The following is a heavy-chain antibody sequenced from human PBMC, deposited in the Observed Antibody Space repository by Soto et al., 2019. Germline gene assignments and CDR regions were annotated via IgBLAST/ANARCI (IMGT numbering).Heavy chain of an antibody. V-gene: IGHV5-51*01. J-gene: IGHJ5*02. Sequence: PGESLKISCKISGYRFSSFWIAWVRQKPGKGLEWMGIIYPGDATTLYSPSFQGQVTISVDKSISTVYLQWSSLKASDTATYYCARRRYFDTLLDPWGQGTLVTVSS. CDR3: ARRRYFDTLLDP. CDR1: GYRFSSFW. CDR2: IYPGDATT. D-gene: IGHD3-9*01.